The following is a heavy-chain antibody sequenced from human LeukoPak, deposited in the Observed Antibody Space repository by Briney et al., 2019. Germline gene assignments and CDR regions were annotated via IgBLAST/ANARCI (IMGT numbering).Heavy chain of an antibody. CDR1: GGTFSSYA. Sequence: SVKDSRKASGGTFSSYAISGVRQAPGQGLEWMGRIIPILGIANYAQKFQGRVTITADKSTSTAYMELSSLRSEDTAVYYCARDVQLWAPSYYYYGMDVWGQGTTVTVSS. D-gene: IGHD5-18*01. V-gene: IGHV1-69*04. CDR3: ARDVQLWAPSYYYYGMDV. J-gene: IGHJ6*02. CDR2: IIPILGIA.